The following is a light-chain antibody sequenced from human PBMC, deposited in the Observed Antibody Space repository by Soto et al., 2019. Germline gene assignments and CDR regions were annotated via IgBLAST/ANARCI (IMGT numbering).Light chain of an antibody. Sequence: DIVMTQSPLSLPVTPGEPASISCRSSQSLLHSNGYNYLDWYLQKPGQSPQLLIYLGSNRASGVPDRFSGSGPGTDFTLKISRVEAEDVGVYYCMQALQTWTFGQGTKVDIK. CDR3: MQALQTWT. V-gene: IGKV2-28*01. J-gene: IGKJ1*01. CDR2: LGS. CDR1: QSLLHSNGYNY.